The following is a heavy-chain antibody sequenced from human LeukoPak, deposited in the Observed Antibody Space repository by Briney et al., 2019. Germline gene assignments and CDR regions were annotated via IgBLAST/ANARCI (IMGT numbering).Heavy chain of an antibody. CDR1: GFTFSSYA. Sequence: GGSLRLSCAASGFTFSSYAMSWVRQAPGKGLEWVSAISGSGGSTYYADSVKGRFTISRDNSKNTLYLQMNSLRAEDTAVYYCAKDHATYYYDSSGYPDYWGQGTLVTVSS. V-gene: IGHV3-23*01. J-gene: IGHJ4*02. D-gene: IGHD3-22*01. CDR3: AKDHATYYYDSSGYPDY. CDR2: ISGSGGST.